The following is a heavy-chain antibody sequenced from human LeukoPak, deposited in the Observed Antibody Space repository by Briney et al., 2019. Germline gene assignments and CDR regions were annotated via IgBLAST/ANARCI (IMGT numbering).Heavy chain of an antibody. Sequence: GGSLRLSCAASGFTFSSSAMSWVRQVPGKGLEWVSGISASGGSTYYAGSVKGRFTISRDNSKNTLYLQMNSLRAEDTAVYYCAKGAYVLRYSAFDYWGQGTLVTVSS. D-gene: IGHD2-15*01. J-gene: IGHJ4*02. CDR1: GFTFSSSA. CDR3: AKGAYVLRYSAFDY. V-gene: IGHV3-23*01. CDR2: ISASGGST.